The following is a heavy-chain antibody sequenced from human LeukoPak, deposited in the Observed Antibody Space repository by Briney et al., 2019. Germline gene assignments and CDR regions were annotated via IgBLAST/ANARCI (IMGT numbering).Heavy chain of an antibody. CDR3: ARDWGAAAGTSDLGYFDY. V-gene: IGHV4-4*02. Sequence: ASGTLSLTCAVSGGSISSSNWWSWVRQPPGKGLEWIGEIYHSGSTNYNPSLRSRVTISVDKSKNQFSLKLSSVTAADTAVYYCARDWGAAAGTSDLGYFDYWGQGTLVTVSS. CDR1: GGSISSSNW. J-gene: IGHJ4*02. D-gene: IGHD6-13*01. CDR2: IYHSGST.